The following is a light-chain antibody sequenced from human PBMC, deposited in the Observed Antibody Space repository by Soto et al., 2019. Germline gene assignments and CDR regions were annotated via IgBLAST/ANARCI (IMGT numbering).Light chain of an antibody. V-gene: IGKV3-20*01. Sequence: ETVLTQSPGTLSLSPGERATLSCRASQTVSNSCLAWYQQKPGQAPRLLIYGASSRATGIPDRFSGSESGTDFTLTISRLEPEDFAVYYCQQYGGSPRGTFGQGTKVEIK. CDR1: QTVSNSC. CDR3: QQYGGSPRGT. CDR2: GAS. J-gene: IGKJ1*01.